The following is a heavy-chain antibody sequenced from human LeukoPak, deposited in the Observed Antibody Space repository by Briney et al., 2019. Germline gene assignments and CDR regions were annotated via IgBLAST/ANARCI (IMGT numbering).Heavy chain of an antibody. CDR3: TRDQTPYY. CDR2: IASETYGGTA. V-gene: IGHV3-49*04. CDR1: GFTFGDYA. J-gene: IGHJ4*02. Sequence: QAGGSLLLSCTASGFTFGDYAMTWVRQAPGKGLEWVGFIASETYGGTAEYAASLKGRFTISRDDSKSIAYLQMNSLKTEDTAVYYCTRDQTPYYWGQGALVTVSS.